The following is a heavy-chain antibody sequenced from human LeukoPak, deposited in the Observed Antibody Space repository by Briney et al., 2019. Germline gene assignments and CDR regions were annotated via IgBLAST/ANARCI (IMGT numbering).Heavy chain of an antibody. CDR2: IYPGDSDT. J-gene: IGHJ4*02. CDR3: ARHHTVTKEHDY. CDR1: GYSFTSYW. D-gene: IGHD4-11*01. V-gene: IGHV5-51*07. Sequence: GESLKISCKGSGYSFTSYWIGWVHQLPGKGLEWMGIIYPGDSDTRYSPSFQDQVTISADKSISTAYLQWSSLKASDTAMYYCARHHTVTKEHDYWGQGTLVTVSS.